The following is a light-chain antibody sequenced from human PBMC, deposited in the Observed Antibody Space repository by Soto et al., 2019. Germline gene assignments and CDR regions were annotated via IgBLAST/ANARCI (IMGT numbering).Light chain of an antibody. V-gene: IGKV1-12*01. CDR2: DAS. CDR1: QTISNW. J-gene: IGKJ4*01. CDR3: QQANTFALP. Sequence: DIPKHQSPSSLSASVGDRVTHTCRASQTISNWLAWYQQRPGKAPQLLISDASRLESGVPSRFSGSGSGTDFTLTISSLQPEDFATYYCQQANTFALPFGGVT.